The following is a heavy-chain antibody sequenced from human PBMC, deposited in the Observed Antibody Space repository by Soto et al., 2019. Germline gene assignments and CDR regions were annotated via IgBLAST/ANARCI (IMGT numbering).Heavy chain of an antibody. CDR1: GGSVSSSSCY. D-gene: IGHD6-13*01. J-gene: IGHJ6*02. Sequence: SETLSLTCTVSGGSVSSSSCYWGWIRQPPGKGLEWIGSIYYSGSTYYNPSLKSRVTISVDTSKNQFSLKLSSVTAADTAVYYCARVGSSWYLGMDVWGQGTTVTVSS. CDR3: ARVGSSWYLGMDV. V-gene: IGHV4-39*07. CDR2: IYYSGST.